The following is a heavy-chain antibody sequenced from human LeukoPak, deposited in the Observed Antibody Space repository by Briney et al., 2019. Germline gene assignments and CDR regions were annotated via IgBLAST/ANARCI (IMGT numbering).Heavy chain of an antibody. V-gene: IGHV3-23*01. D-gene: IGHD5-18*01. CDR1: GLTFSSHA. CDR2: ISGSGDST. Sequence: GGSLRLSCAASGLTFSSHAMSWVRQAPGKGLEWVSVISGSGDSTYYADSVKSRFTISRDNSKNTLYLQMNSLRAEDTAVYYCAKSGYSYGYYYFDYWGQGTLVTVSS. CDR3: AKSGYSYGYYYFDY. J-gene: IGHJ4*02.